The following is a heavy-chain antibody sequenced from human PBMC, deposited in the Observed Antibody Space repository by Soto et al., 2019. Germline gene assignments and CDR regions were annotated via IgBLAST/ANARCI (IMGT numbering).Heavy chain of an antibody. CDR3: AGGGVRGVITRTRDYYGMDV. CDR1: GYSFTSYW. V-gene: IGHV5-51*01. Sequence: ESLKISCKGSGYSFTSYWIGWVRQMPGKGLEWMGIIYPGDSDTRYSPSFQGQVTISADKSISTAYLQWSSLKASDTAMYYCAGGGVRGVITRTRDYYGMDVWAQGTTVTVSS. J-gene: IGHJ6*02. D-gene: IGHD3-10*01. CDR2: IYPGDSDT.